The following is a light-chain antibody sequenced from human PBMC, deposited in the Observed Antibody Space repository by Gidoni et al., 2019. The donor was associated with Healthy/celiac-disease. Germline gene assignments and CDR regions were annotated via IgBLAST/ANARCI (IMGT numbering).Light chain of an antibody. J-gene: IGLJ1*01. Sequence: QSALTHPASVSGSPGQPITISCTGTSSDVGSYNLVSWYQQHHGKAPKLMFYEVSKRPSGVSNLFSGSKSGNTVSLTISGLQAEDEADYYCCSYAGSSTFAYVFGTGTKVXVX. CDR1: SSDVGSYNL. CDR3: CSYAGSSTFAYV. V-gene: IGLV2-23*02. CDR2: EVS.